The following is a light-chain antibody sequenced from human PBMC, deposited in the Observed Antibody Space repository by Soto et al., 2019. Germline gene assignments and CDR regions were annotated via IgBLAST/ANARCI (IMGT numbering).Light chain of an antibody. CDR3: SSYTTSNTRQIV. V-gene: IGLV2-14*03. J-gene: IGLJ1*01. Sequence: QSALTQPASVSESPGQSITISCTGTSSDVGGYNYVSWYQHHPGKAPKLMIFDVSNRPSGVSNRFSGSKSGNTASLTISGLQPEDEADYYCSSYTTSNTRQIVFGTGTKVT. CDR1: SSDVGGYNY. CDR2: DVS.